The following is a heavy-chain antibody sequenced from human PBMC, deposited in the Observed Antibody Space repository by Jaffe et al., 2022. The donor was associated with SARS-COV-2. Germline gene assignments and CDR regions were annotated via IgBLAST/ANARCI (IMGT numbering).Heavy chain of an antibody. D-gene: IGHD4-4*01. V-gene: IGHV4-31*03. CDR3: ASHVGNSDSHYYYYGMDV. CDR2: IYYSGAT. CDR1: GGSVSSGGYY. J-gene: IGHJ6*02. Sequence: QVQLQESGPGLVKPSQTLSLTCTVSGGSVSSGGYYWSWIRQHPGKGLEWIGYIYYSGATYYNPSLKSRVIISVDTSKNQFSLKLSSVTAADAAVYFCASHVGNSDSHYYYYGMDVWGQGTTVTVSS.